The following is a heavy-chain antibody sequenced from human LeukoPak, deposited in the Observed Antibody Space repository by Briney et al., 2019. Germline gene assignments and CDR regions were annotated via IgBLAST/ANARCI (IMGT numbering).Heavy chain of an antibody. J-gene: IGHJ5*02. CDR3: ARDRNYYDILTGGWFDP. D-gene: IGHD3-9*01. Sequence: GGSLRLSCAASGFTFSSYSMNWVRQAPGKGLEWVSSISSSSSYIYYADSVKGRFTISRDNAKNSLYLQMNSLRAEDTAVYYCARDRNYYDILTGGWFDPWGQGTLVTVSS. CDR2: ISSSSSYI. V-gene: IGHV3-21*04. CDR1: GFTFSSYS.